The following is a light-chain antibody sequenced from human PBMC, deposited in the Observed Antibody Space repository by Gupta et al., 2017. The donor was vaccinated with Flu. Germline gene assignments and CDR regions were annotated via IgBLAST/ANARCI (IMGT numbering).Light chain of an antibody. J-gene: IGLJ3*02. CDR1: RSNIGSKN. V-gene: IGLV1-51*01. CDR2: END. CDR3: ATWDLSLSAWV. Sequence: QSVLTQPPSVSAAPGHIVTISCSGSRSNIGSKNVCWYQQLPGTAPKLLIYENDKRPSGIPDRISGSKSGTSATLGITGLQTGDEADYYCATWDLSLSAWVFGGGTKLTVL.